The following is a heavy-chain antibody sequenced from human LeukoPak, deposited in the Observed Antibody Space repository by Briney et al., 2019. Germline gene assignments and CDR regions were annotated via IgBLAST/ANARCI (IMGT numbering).Heavy chain of an antibody. Sequence: GGSLRLSCEASGFIFSSYVMGWVRQAPGKGLEWVSSVSVGGGDTFTADSVKGRFTITRENSKNTLYLQMMGLRVEDTAIYYCAKLNLGEMAYFDSWGQGILVTVSS. D-gene: IGHD3-16*01. J-gene: IGHJ4*02. CDR1: GFIFSSYV. CDR3: AKLNLGEMAYFDS. V-gene: IGHV3-23*01. CDR2: VSVGGGDT.